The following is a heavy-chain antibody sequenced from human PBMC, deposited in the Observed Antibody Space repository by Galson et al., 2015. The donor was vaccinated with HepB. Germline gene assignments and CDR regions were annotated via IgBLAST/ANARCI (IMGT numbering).Heavy chain of an antibody. CDR3: ARDDRESVVRVLISY. Sequence: SLRLSCAASGFTFSSYDMHWVRQAPGKGLEWVATVWYDINNKYYTDSVKGRFTISRDNSKNTLYLQMNSLRAEDTAVYYCARDDRESVVRVLISYWGQGTLVTVSS. J-gene: IGHJ4*02. V-gene: IGHV3-33*01. CDR1: GFTFSSYD. CDR2: VWYDINNK. D-gene: IGHD3-10*01.